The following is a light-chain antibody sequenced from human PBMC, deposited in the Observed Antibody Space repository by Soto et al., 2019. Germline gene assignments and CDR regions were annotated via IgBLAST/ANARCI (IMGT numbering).Light chain of an antibody. CDR3: QYRGIWPPGAT. V-gene: IGKV3-11*01. Sequence: EIVLTQSPVTLSLSPGERATLSCRASQSINNYLAWYQQKPGQPPRLLIYDASNRATAIPVRFSGSGSGTDFTLTISSPEPEDSAVYYCQYRGIWPPGATFGGGTKVEIK. J-gene: IGKJ4*01. CDR2: DAS. CDR1: QSINNY.